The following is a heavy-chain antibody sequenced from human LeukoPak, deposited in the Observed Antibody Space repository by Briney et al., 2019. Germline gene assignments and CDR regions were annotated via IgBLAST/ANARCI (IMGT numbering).Heavy chain of an antibody. CDR1: GGSIXSSXXY. CDR2: IYYSGST. CDR3: ARREYYATPDY. D-gene: IGHD2-2*01. V-gene: IGHV4-39*01. Sequence: GGSIXSSXXYWGWIRQPQGXXVEWIGSIYYSGSTYYNPSLKSRVTISVETSKNQFSLKLSSVTAADTAVYYCARREYYATPDYWGQGTLVTVSS. J-gene: IGHJ4*02.